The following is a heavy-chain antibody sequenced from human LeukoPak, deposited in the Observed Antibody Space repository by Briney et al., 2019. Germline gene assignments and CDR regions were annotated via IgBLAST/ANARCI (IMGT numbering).Heavy chain of an antibody. CDR1: GFTFSSYW. V-gene: IGHV3-7*04. CDR2: IKQGGSEK. J-gene: IGHJ4*02. D-gene: IGHD3-3*01. CDR3: ARVYYDFWSGIRYYFDY. Sequence: GGSLRLSCAASGFTFSSYWMSWVRQAPGKGLGRVANIKQGGSEKYYVDSVKGRFTISRDNAKNSLYLQMNSLRAEDTAVYYCARVYYDFWSGIRYYFDYWGQGTLVTVSS.